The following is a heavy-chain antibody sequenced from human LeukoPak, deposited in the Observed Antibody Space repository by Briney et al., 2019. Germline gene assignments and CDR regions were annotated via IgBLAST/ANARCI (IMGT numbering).Heavy chain of an antibody. Sequence: GGSLRLSCAVSGITLSNYGVRWVRQAPGKGLEWVAGISDSGGRTNYADSVKGRFTISRDNPKNTLYLQMNSLRAEDTAVYFCAKRGVVIRVILVGFHKEAYYFDSWGQGAQVTVSS. CDR1: GITLSNYG. CDR2: ISDSGGRT. J-gene: IGHJ4*02. D-gene: IGHD3-22*01. CDR3: AKRGVVIRVILVGFHKEAYYFDS. V-gene: IGHV3-23*01.